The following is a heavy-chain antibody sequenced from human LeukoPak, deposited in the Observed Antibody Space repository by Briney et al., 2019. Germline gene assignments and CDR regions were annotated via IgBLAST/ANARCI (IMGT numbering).Heavy chain of an antibody. CDR3: ARAYYYDSVRVGGYAFDI. J-gene: IGHJ3*02. V-gene: IGHV1-69-2*01. CDR1: GYTFTDFY. D-gene: IGHD3-22*01. CDR2: VDPEDGKT. Sequence: ASVKVSCKVSGYTFTDFYMHWVQQAPGKGLEWMGLVDPEDGKTIYAEKFQGRITINADTSTDTVYMELSSLRSEDTAVYYCARAYYYDSVRVGGYAFDIWGQGTMVTVSS.